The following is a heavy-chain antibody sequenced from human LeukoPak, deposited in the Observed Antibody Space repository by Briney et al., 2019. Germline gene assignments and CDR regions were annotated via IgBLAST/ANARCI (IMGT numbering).Heavy chain of an antibody. J-gene: IGHJ3*02. V-gene: IGHV4-31*03. D-gene: IGHD5-18*01. Sequence: SETLSLTCTVSGGSINSGGYCWSWIRQPPGKGLEWIGYIYYSGSTYYNPSLKSRVTVSVDTSKNQFSLKLYSVTAADTAVYYCARSRSGYSYDHAAFEIWGQGTMVTVSS. CDR2: IYYSGST. CDR3: ARSRSGYSYDHAAFEI. CDR1: GGSINSGGYC.